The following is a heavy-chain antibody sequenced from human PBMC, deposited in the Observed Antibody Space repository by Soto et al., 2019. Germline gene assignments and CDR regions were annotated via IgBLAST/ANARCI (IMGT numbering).Heavy chain of an antibody. Sequence: GGSLRLSCAASGFTFSSYGMHWVRQAPGKGLEWVAVISYDGSNKYYADSVKGRFTISRDNSKNTLYLQMNSLRAEDTAVYYCAKDMVVVPAAAQIYYYYGMDVWGQGTTVTVSS. CDR1: GFTFSSYG. CDR2: ISYDGSNK. J-gene: IGHJ6*02. V-gene: IGHV3-30*18. CDR3: AKDMVVVPAAAQIYYYYGMDV. D-gene: IGHD2-2*01.